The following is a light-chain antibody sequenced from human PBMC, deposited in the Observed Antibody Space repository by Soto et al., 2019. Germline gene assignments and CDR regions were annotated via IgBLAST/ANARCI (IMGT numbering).Light chain of an antibody. V-gene: IGLV2-23*02. J-gene: IGLJ1*01. CDR3: SSFADFTYV. CDR1: SSDIGSYDL. CDR2: AVT. Sequence: QSALTQPASVSGSPGQSITISCTGTSSDIGSYDLVSWYQQHPGTAPKLIIYAVTKRPSGVSTRFSGSKSGNTASLTISVLQAVDADDYYCSSFADFTYVFGTGTKLTVL.